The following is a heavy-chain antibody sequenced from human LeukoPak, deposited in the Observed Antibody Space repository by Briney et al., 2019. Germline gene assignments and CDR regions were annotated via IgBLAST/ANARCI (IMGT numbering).Heavy chain of an antibody. CDR2: TDTSGNYI. V-gene: IGHV3-21*01. CDR3: ARGRSITLLRGVAMSDGFDI. Sequence: GGSLRLSCAGSDFTFSSYTMNWVRQAPGKGLEWVSFTDTSGNYIYYGDSVKGRFTISRDNAKNLVFLQMNGLRAEDTAVYYCARGRSITLLRGVAMSDGFDIWGQGAMVAVSS. J-gene: IGHJ3*02. CDR1: DFTFSSYT. D-gene: IGHD3-10*01.